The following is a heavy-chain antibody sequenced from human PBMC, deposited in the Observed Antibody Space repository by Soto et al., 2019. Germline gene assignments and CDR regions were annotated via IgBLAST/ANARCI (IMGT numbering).Heavy chain of an antibody. V-gene: IGHV3-30*09. D-gene: IGHD3-22*01. CDR1: GFTFSSYA. CDR3: AIVGHYDSSPGFDY. CDR2: ISYDGSNN. Sequence: QVQLVESGGGVVQPGRSLRLSCVASGFTFSSYAMHWVRQAPGKGLEWVAVISYDGSNNYYADSVKGRFAISRDNSKNTLYLQMNSLRAEDTAVYYCAIVGHYDSSPGFDYWGQGTLVTVSS. J-gene: IGHJ4*02.